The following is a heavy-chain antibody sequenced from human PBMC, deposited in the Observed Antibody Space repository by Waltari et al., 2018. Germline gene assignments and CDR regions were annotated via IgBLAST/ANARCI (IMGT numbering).Heavy chain of an antibody. CDR2: ISAYNGNQ. CDR1: GYTFTSYG. J-gene: IGHJ6*02. Sequence: QVQLVQSGAEVKKPGASVKVSCKASGYTFTSYGISWVRQAPGQGLEWMGWISAYNGNQNSGQKLQDRCTMTTDTSTSTAYMELRSLRSDDTAVYYCARFYYDFWSGYPRNYYGMDVWGQGTTVTVSS. V-gene: IGHV1-18*01. D-gene: IGHD3-3*01. CDR3: ARFYYDFWSGYPRNYYGMDV.